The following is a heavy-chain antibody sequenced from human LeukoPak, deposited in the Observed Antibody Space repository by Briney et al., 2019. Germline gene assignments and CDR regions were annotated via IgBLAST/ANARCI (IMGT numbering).Heavy chain of an antibody. Sequence: GGPLRLSCSASGFTFSSYAMHWLRQAPGKGLEYVSTISNSGGSTYYADSVKGRFTISRDNSKNALYLQMSSLRAEDTAVYYCVKWRALAGYAHWGQGTLVTVSS. CDR1: GFTFSSYA. J-gene: IGHJ4*02. D-gene: IGHD6-19*01. CDR3: VKWRALAGYAH. CDR2: ISNSGGST. V-gene: IGHV3-64D*06.